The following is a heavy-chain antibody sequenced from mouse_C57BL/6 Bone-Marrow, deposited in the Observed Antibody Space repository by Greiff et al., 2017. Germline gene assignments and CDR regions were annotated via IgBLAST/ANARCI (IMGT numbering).Heavy chain of an antibody. CDR3: ARWAWAMDY. CDR2: INPYNGGT. V-gene: IGHV1-19*01. CDR1: GYTFTDYY. J-gene: IGHJ4*01. Sequence: VQLQQSGPVLVKPGASVTMSCKASGYTFTDYYMNWVKQSHGKSLEWIGVINPYNGGTSYNQKFKGKGTLTVDKSSSTAYMELNSLTSEDSAVYYCARWAWAMDYWGQGTSVTVSS.